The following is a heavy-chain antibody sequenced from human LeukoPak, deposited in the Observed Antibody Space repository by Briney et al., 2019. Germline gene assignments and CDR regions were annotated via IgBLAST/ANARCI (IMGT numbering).Heavy chain of an antibody. CDR2: ISSSSSSV. CDR3: AKDRCSSTSCLSVGKAHFDY. J-gene: IGHJ4*02. Sequence: GGSLRLSCAASGFIFSDYSMNWVRQAPGKGLEWVSFISSSSSSVYYADSVKGRFTISRDYANNSLFLQMNGLTAEDTAVYYCAKDRCSSTSCLSVGKAHFDYWGQGTLVTVSS. CDR1: GFIFSDYS. V-gene: IGHV3-48*01. D-gene: IGHD2-2*01.